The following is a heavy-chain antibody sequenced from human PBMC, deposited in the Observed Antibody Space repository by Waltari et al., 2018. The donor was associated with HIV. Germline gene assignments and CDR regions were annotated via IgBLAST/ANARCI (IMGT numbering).Heavy chain of an antibody. CDR3: AREGYYYGSGTYAPPRYYGMDV. Sequence: QARLVQSGAEVKKPGASVKVSCKTSGYTFTFYGISWVRKAPGQGLEWMGWISPYNGNTYYAQNLKGRVTLTTDSSRTAYMELRSLRSDDTAVYFCAREGYYYGSGTYAPPRYYGMDVWGQGTTVTVSS. J-gene: IGHJ6*02. CDR2: ISPYNGNT. CDR1: GYTFTFYG. D-gene: IGHD3-10*01. V-gene: IGHV1-18*01.